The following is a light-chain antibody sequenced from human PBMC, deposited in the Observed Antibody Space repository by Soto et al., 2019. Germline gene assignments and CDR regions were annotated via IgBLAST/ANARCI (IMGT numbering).Light chain of an antibody. CDR3: QQYGSSPPT. CDR2: GAS. CDR1: QSVSSSY. Sequence: EIVLTQSPGTLSLSPGERATLSCRASQSVSSSYLAWYQQKPGQAPRLLIYGASSRATGIPDRFSGSGSGTDFTLTISRLEPEEFAVYYCQQYGSSPPTLGGGTKVEIK. V-gene: IGKV3-20*01. J-gene: IGKJ4*01.